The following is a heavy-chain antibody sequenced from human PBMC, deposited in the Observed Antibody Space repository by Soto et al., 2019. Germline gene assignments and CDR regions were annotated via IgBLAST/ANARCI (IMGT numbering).Heavy chain of an antibody. CDR3: ARDDPRYCSSTSCYVYYMDV. D-gene: IGHD2-2*01. J-gene: IGHJ6*03. V-gene: IGHV3-21*01. Sequence: EVQLVESGGGLVKPGGSLRLSCAASGFTFSSYSMNWVRQAPGKGLEWVSSISSSSSYIYYADSVKGRFTISRDNAKNSLYLQMNSLRGEDTAVYYCARDDPRYCSSTSCYVYYMDVWGKGTTVTFSS. CDR2: ISSSSSYI. CDR1: GFTFSSYS.